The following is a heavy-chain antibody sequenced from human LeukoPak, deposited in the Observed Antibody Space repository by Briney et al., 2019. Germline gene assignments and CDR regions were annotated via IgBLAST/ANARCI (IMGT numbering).Heavy chain of an antibody. V-gene: IGHV4-61*01. J-gene: IGHJ6*02. Sequence: SETLSLTCTVSGGSVSSGSYYWSWIRQPPGKGLEWIGYIYYSGSTNYNPSLKSRVTISVDTSKNQFSLKLSSVTAADTAVYYCARDRGITIHPGDMDVWGQGTTVTVSS. D-gene: IGHD3-9*01. CDR3: ARDRGITIHPGDMDV. CDR1: GGSVSSGSYY. CDR2: IYYSGST.